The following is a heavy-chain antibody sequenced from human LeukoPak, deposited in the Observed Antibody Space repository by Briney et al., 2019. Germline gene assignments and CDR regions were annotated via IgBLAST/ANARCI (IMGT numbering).Heavy chain of an antibody. D-gene: IGHD2-15*01. CDR1: GYTFTSYY. J-gene: IGHJ3*02. Sequence: ASVKVSCKASGYTFTSYYMHWVRQAPGQGLEWMGIINPSGGSTSYAQKFQGRVTMTRDTSTSTVYMELSSLRSEDTAVYYCARVVLSWYCSGGSCYSGAFDIWGQGTMVTVSS. CDR3: ARVVLSWYCSGGSCYSGAFDI. V-gene: IGHV1-46*01. CDR2: INPSGGST.